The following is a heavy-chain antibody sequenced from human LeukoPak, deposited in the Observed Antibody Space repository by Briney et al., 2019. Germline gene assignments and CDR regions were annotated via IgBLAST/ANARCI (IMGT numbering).Heavy chain of an antibody. CDR1: RFIFSSYG. D-gene: IGHD3-16*02. CDR3: AREITFGGVIVQPFDS. V-gene: IGHV3-30*03. J-gene: IGHJ4*02. Sequence: PGGSLRLSCAAWRFIFSSYGMHWVRQAPGKGLEWVAAISYDGSNNNYADSVKGRFTISRDNSKNTLYLQMNSLRGEDTAVYYCAREITFGGVIVQPFDSWGQGTLVTVSS. CDR2: ISYDGSNN.